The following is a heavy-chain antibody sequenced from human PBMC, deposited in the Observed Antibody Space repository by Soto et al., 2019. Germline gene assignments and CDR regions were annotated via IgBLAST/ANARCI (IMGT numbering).Heavy chain of an antibody. Sequence: PGGSLRLSCAAPGFTFSDYYMSWIRQAPGKGLEWVSYISTSGTTMYYADSVKGRITISRDNAKNSLYLQMNSLRAEDTAVYFCARNNYGGKSRYYYDGMDAWGQGTTVTVSS. V-gene: IGHV3-11*01. D-gene: IGHD4-17*01. J-gene: IGHJ6*02. CDR3: ARNNYGGKSRYYYDGMDA. CDR2: ISTSGTTM. CDR1: GFTFSDYY.